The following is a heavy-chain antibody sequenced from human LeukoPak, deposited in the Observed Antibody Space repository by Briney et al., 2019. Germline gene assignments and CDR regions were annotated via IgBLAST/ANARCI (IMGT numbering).Heavy chain of an antibody. V-gene: IGHV3-74*01. J-gene: IGHJ4*02. Sequence: GGSLRLSCAASGFSFSSYWLHWVRQAPGKGLVWVSHIKSDGSSTSYADSVKGRFTISRDNAKNTLYLQMNSLRVEDAAVYYCARVDRGAYWGQGTLVTVSS. CDR2: IKSDGSST. CDR3: ARVDRGAY. CDR1: GFSFSSYW.